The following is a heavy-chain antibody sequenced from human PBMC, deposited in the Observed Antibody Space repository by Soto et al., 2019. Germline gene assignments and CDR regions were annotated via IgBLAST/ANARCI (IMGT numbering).Heavy chain of an antibody. V-gene: IGHV1-18*04. D-gene: IGHD6-6*01. CDR3: ARTGRGMAARPLEY. Sequence: QVQLVQSGGEVKKPGASVEVSCRTSGYMFTTYGMSWVRQAPGQGLEWMAWISAYNGNKKYAQKFQGRVTMTTDTSTSTVSIELRNLTSDDTGTYFCARTGRGMAARPLEYWGQGTLVTVSS. CDR2: ISAYNGNK. J-gene: IGHJ4*02. CDR1: GYMFTTYG.